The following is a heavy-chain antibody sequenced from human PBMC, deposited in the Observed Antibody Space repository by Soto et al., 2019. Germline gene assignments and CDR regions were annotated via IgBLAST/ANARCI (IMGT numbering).Heavy chain of an antibody. CDR3: AYRVLRSVFGLVTTTEIYFDF. CDR1: GFSLTTSGVG. J-gene: IGHJ4*02. Sequence: QITLNESGPTQVKPRQTLTLTCTFSGFSLTTSGVGVRWIRQSPGKAPEWLALIYWDADKRYSPSLKSRLTITKDTSKNQVALTMADLDPADTATYYCAYRVLRSVFGLVTTTEIYFDFWGQVAPVAVSS. V-gene: IGHV2-5*02. CDR2: IYWDADK. D-gene: IGHD3-3*01.